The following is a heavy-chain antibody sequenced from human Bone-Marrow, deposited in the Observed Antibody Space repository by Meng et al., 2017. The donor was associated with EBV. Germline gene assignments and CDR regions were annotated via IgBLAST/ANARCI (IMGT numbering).Heavy chain of an antibody. D-gene: IGHD3-22*01. CDR3: ARGYYDSSGSYDWFDP. V-gene: IGHV1-3*01. Sequence: VQGVQSGAEVKKPGASVEVSCKASCYTFTTYTIHWVRQAPGQRLEWMGWINPGNGNTEYSQKFQGRLTFTRDTSASTAYMELSSLRSEDTAIYYCARGYYDSSGSYDWFDPWGQGTLVTVSS. J-gene: IGHJ5*02. CDR1: CYTFTTYT. CDR2: INPGNGNT.